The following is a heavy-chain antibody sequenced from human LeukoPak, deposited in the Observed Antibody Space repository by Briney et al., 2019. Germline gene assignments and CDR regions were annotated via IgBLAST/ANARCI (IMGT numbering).Heavy chain of an antibody. CDR3: ASNAFVRGSYYAFDI. CDR2: INHSGST. V-gene: IGHV4-34*01. Sequence: SETLSLTCAVYGGSFSGYYWSWIRQPPGKGLEWIGEINHSGSTNYNPSLKSRVTISVDTSKNQFSLKLSSVTAADTAVYYCASNAFVRGSYYAFDIRGQGTMVTVSS. CDR1: GGSFSGYY. J-gene: IGHJ3*02. D-gene: IGHD1-26*01.